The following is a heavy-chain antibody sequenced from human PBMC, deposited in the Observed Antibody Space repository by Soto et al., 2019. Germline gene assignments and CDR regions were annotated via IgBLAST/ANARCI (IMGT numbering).Heavy chain of an antibody. D-gene: IGHD2-15*01. V-gene: IGHV1-18*01. Sequence: ASVKVSCKASGYTFTSYGISWVRQAPGQGLEWMGWISAYNGNTNYAQKLQGRVTMTTDTSTSTAYMELRSLRSDDTAVYYCARVGYCSGGSCYMDAFDIWGQGTMVTVS. CDR1: GYTFTSYG. CDR3: ARVGYCSGGSCYMDAFDI. CDR2: ISAYNGNT. J-gene: IGHJ3*02.